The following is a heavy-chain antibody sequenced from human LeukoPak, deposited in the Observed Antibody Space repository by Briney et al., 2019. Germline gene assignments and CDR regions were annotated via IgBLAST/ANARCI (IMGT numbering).Heavy chain of an antibody. D-gene: IGHD5-12*01. CDR2: IGADGDST. V-gene: IGHV3-23*01. J-gene: IGHJ5*02. CDR3: VCEASGYDSPNWFDP. Sequence: GGSLRLSCEASGFTFRRHAMNWVRQFPGKGLEWVSSIGADGDSTYYADSAKGRFTVSRDNSKNTLFLQMKSLRAEDMAVYYCVCEASGYDSPNWFDPWGQGTLVTVSS. CDR1: GFTFRRHA.